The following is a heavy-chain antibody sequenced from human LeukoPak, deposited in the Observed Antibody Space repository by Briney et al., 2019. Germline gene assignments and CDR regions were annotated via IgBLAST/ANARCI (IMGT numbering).Heavy chain of an antibody. CDR2: ITNGGGTI. D-gene: IGHD4-17*01. V-gene: IGHV3-11*04. CDR1: GFTFSDYY. CDR3: ARGEGYGDFDS. J-gene: IGHJ4*02. Sequence: PGGSLRLSCAASGFTFSDYYMSWIRQAPGKGLEWISYITNGGGTIHYADSVKGRFTISRDNAKNSLYLQMNSLRAEDTAVYYCARGEGYGDFDSWGQGTLVTVSS.